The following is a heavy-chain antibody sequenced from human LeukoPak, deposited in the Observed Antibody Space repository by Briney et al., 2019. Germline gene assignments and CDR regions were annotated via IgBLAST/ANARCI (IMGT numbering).Heavy chain of an antibody. Sequence: GGSLRLSCAASGFTFSSYSMNWVRQAPGKGLEWVSSISSSSSYIYYADSVKGRFTISRDNAKNSLYLQMNSLRAGDTAVYYCARDAQDDIPTQLAYYYYGMDVWGKGTTVTVSS. CDR2: ISSSSSYI. V-gene: IGHV3-21*01. CDR1: GFTFSSYS. D-gene: IGHD3-9*01. CDR3: ARDAQDDIPTQLAYYYYGMDV. J-gene: IGHJ6*04.